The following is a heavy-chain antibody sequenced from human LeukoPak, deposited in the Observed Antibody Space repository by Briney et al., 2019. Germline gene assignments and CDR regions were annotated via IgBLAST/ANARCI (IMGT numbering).Heavy chain of an antibody. CDR1: GGSFSGYY. CDR3: AREENYSDY. CDR2: INHSGST. V-gene: IGHV4-34*01. J-gene: IGHJ4*02. Sequence: SEILSLTCAVYGGSFSGYYWSWIRQPPGKGLEWIGEINHSGSTNYNPSLKSRVTISVDTSKSQFSLKLSSVTAADTAVYYCAREENYSDYWGQGTLVTVSS.